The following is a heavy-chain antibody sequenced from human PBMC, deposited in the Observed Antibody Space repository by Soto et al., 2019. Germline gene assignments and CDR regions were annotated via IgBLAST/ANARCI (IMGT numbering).Heavy chain of an antibody. CDR2: IIPIFGTA. CDR1: GGTFSSYA. Sequence: SVKVSCKASGGTFSSYAISWVRQAPGQGLEWMGGIIPIFGTANYAQKFQGRVTITADESTSTAYMELSSLRSEDTAVYYCAREAEQWLASNWFDPWGQGTLVTVSS. D-gene: IGHD6-19*01. J-gene: IGHJ5*02. CDR3: AREAEQWLASNWFDP. V-gene: IGHV1-69*13.